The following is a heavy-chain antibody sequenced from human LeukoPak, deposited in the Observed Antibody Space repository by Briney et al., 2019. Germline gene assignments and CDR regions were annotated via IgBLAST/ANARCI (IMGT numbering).Heavy chain of an antibody. D-gene: IGHD1-26*01. Sequence: ASVKVSRKAVGYTFTSHYMHWVRQAPGQVLEWMGIINPSGGSPSYAQKIQGRVTMTRDTSTSTVYMELSSLRSEDTAVYYCARVSVGATYFRAFDIWGQGTMVTVSS. J-gene: IGHJ3*02. V-gene: IGHV1-46*01. CDR2: INPSGGSP. CDR1: GYTFTSHY. CDR3: ARVSVGATYFRAFDI.